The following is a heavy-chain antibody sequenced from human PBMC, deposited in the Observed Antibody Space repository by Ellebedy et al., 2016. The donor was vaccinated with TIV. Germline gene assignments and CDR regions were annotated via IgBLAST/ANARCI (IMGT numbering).Heavy chain of an antibody. Sequence: GESLKISCAASGFTFSNYNMNWVRQAPGKGLEWVSYISSSSSTIYYADSVKGRFTISRDNAKNSLYLQMNSLRADDTAAYYCAKVPLRTLPDAFDIWGQGTMVTVSS. CDR3: AKVPLRTLPDAFDI. J-gene: IGHJ3*02. D-gene: IGHD1-26*01. CDR2: ISSSSSTI. CDR1: GFTFSNYN. V-gene: IGHV3-48*01.